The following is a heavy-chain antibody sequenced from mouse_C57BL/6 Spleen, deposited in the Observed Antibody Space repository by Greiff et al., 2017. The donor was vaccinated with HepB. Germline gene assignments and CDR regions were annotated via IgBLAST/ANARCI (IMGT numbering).Heavy chain of an antibody. CDR1: GFTFSSYA. D-gene: IGHD1-1*02. V-gene: IGHV5-4*01. CDR3: AREEDYAPFAY. Sequence: EVKLEESGGGLVKPGGSLKLSCAASGFTFSSYAMSWVRQTPEKRLEWVATISDGGSYTYYPDNVKGRFTISRDNAKNNLYLQMSHLKSEDTAMYYCAREEDYAPFAYWGQGTLVTVSA. CDR2: ISDGGSYT. J-gene: IGHJ3*01.